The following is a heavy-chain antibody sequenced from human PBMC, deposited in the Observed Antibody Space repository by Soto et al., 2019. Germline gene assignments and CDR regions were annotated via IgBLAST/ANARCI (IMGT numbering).Heavy chain of an antibody. CDR1: GFTLSTYW. CDR3: ARDYSSGWYGDY. D-gene: IGHD6-19*01. CDR2: INQDGGEK. Sequence: GGSLRLSCAASGFTLSTYWMTWVRQAPGKGLEWVANINQDGGEKYYVDSVKGRFTISRDNAKNSLYLQMNSLRAEDTAVYYCARDYSSGWYGDYWGQGTLVTVSS. V-gene: IGHV3-7*01. J-gene: IGHJ4*02.